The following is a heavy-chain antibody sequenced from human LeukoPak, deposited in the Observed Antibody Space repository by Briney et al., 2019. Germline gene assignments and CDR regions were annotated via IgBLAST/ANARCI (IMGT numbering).Heavy chain of an antibody. Sequence: SETLSLTCAAYGGSLSDYYWSWIRQPPGKGLEWVGEINHGGSTNYNPSLKSRVTISIDMSKNQFSLNLNSVTAADTAVYYCARVGDTAMAPFASWGQGILVTVSS. V-gene: IGHV4-34*01. CDR1: GGSLSDYY. D-gene: IGHD5-18*01. J-gene: IGHJ4*02. CDR2: INHGGST. CDR3: ARVGDTAMAPFAS.